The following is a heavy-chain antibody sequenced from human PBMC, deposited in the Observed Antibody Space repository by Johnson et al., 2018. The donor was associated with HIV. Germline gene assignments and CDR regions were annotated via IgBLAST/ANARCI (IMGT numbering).Heavy chain of an antibody. CDR1: GFSFSSYA. CDR2: IGTAGDT. J-gene: IGHJ3*01. Sequence: MQLVESGGGVVQPGGSLRLSCAASGFSFSSYALTWVRQAPGKGLEWVSVIGTAGDTYYADSVKGRFTISRDNSKNTLYLQMNSLRAEDTAVYYCAKDRASVWYSGSYLVDWGQGTMVTVSS. CDR3: AKDRASVWYSGSYLVD. D-gene: IGHD1-26*01. V-gene: IGHV3-23*04.